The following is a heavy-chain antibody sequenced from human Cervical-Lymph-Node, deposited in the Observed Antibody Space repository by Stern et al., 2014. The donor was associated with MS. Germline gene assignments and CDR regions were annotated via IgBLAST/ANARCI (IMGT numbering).Heavy chain of an antibody. J-gene: IGHJ6*02. Sequence: QVQLVQSGAEVKKPGSSVRVSCKASGGTFSSYAIRWVRHAPGQGLEWMGGIIPIFGTANSAQKFQGRVTITADDSTSTAYMEVSSLRSEDTAVYYCASSVGELTPEAVWGQGTTVTVFS. CDR3: ASSVGELTPEAV. V-gene: IGHV1-69*01. CDR1: GGTFSSYA. CDR2: IIPIFGTA. D-gene: IGHD3-10*01.